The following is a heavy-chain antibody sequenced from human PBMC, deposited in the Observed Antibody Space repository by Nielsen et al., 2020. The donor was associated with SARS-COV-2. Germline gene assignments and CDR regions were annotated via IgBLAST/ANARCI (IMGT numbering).Heavy chain of an antibody. CDR1: GFTFSSYW. CDR2: IKQDGSEK. V-gene: IGHV3-7*01. CDR3: ARGFTVTIRAYYYYGMDV. J-gene: IGHJ6*02. D-gene: IGHD4-11*01. Sequence: GESLKISCAASGFTFSSYWMSWVRQAPGKGLEWVANIKQDGSEKYYVDSVKGRFTISRDNAKNTLYLQMNSLRAEDTAVYYCARGFTVTIRAYYYYGMDVWGQGTTVTVSS.